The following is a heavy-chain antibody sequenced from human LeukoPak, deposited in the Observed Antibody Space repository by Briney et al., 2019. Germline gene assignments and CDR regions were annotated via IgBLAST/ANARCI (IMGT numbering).Heavy chain of an antibody. CDR2: ISGSGGST. J-gene: IGHJ4*02. CDR1: GSTLSSHE. D-gene: IGHD6-19*01. CDR3: AKDFNPRYSSGWFFDY. V-gene: IGHV3-23*01. Sequence: PGGSLRLSCAGSGSTLSSHEMNWVRQAPGKGLEWVSAISGSGGSTYYADSVKGRFTISRDNSKNTLYLQMNSLRAEDTAVYYCAKDFNPRYSSGWFFDYWGQGTLVTVSS.